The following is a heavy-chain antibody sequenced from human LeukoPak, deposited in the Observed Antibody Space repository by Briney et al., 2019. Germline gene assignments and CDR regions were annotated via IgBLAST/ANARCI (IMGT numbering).Heavy chain of an antibody. D-gene: IGHD2-15*01. CDR1: GFTFSSYS. CDR3: ARDRNGGSCFDP. CDR2: ISSSSSYI. V-gene: IGHV3-21*01. J-gene: IGHJ5*02. Sequence: MPGGSLRPSCAASGFTFSSYSMNWVRQAPGKGLEWVSSISSSSSYIYYADSVKGRFTISRDNAKNSLYLQMNSLRAEDTAVYYCARDRNGGSCFDPWGQGTLVTVSS.